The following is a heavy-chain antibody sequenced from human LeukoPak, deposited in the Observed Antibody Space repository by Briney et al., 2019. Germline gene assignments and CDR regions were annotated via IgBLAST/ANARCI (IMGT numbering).Heavy chain of an antibody. D-gene: IGHD3-3*01. CDR2: MSPNTGKT. V-gene: IGHV1-8*01. CDR3: ARSFVDFWSGYYRRDWFDP. Sequence: ASVKVSCKASGYTFTDFDINWVRRASGQGLEWMGRMSPNTGKTGYAQKFQGRVTITRDTSINTVYMDLYSLTSNDTAVYYCARSFVDFWSGYYRRDWFDPWGQGTLVTVSS. J-gene: IGHJ5*02. CDR1: GYTFTDFD.